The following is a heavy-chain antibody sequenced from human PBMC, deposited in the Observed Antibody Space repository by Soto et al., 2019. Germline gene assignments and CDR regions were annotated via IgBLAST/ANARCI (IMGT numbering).Heavy chain of an antibody. CDR2: ISYDGSNK. CDR1: GFTFSSYG. Sequence: PGGSLRLSCAASGFTFSSYGMHWVRQAPGKGLEWVAVISYDGSNKYYADSVKGRFTISRDNSKNTLYLQMNSLRAEDTAVYYCAKDHLVRGIDYWGQGTLVTVSS. D-gene: IGHD3-10*02. CDR3: AKDHLVRGIDY. J-gene: IGHJ4*02. V-gene: IGHV3-30*18.